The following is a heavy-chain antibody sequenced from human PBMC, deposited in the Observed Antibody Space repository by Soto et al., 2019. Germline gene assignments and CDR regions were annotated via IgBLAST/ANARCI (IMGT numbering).Heavy chain of an antibody. V-gene: IGHV5-10-1*01. D-gene: IGHD3-22*01. CDR1: GYSFTNYW. CDR3: ARKSVPYYYDSSGYYWAY. J-gene: IGHJ4*02. CDR2: IDPSDSYT. Sequence: LKISCKGSGYSFTNYWISWVRQMPGKGLEWMGRIDPSDSYTNYSPSFQGHVTISADKSISTAYLQWSSLKASDTAMYYCARKSVPYYYDSSGYYWAYWGQGTLVTVSS.